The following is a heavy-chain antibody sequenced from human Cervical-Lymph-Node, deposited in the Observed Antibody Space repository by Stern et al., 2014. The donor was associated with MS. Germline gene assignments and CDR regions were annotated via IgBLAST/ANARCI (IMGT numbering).Heavy chain of an antibody. CDR1: GFAFSRHW. J-gene: IGHJ4*02. Sequence: EVQLVESGGGLVQPGGSLRLSCEASGFAFSRHWIHWVRQAPGQGLVWVSQINNDGTSAPYADSVKGRFTISRDNAKNTVYLQMNSLRVEDTAEYYCTRGGLGTGIDYWGQGTQVTVSA. V-gene: IGHV3-74*02. CDR3: TRGGLGTGIDY. D-gene: IGHD1/OR15-1a*01. CDR2: INNDGTSA.